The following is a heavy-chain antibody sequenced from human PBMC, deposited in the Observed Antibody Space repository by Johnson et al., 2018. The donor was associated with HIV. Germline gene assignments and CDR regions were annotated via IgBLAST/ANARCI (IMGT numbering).Heavy chain of an antibody. J-gene: IGHJ3*02. CDR2: IRSKAYGGPT. CDR1: GFSFGDYG. Sequence: VQLVESGGGLVQPGRSLRLSCTASGFSFGDYGMSWVRQAPGKGLGWVGFIRSKAYGGPTEYAASVNGRLPISRDDSKSIAYLQMNSLKTEDTAVYYCSRVGYYYDSSGYYSDALDIWGQGAMVTVSS. CDR3: SRVGYYYDSSGYYSDALDI. D-gene: IGHD3-22*01. V-gene: IGHV3-49*04.